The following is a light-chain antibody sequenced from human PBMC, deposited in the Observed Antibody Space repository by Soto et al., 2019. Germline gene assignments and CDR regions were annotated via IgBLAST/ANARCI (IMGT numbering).Light chain of an antibody. CDR2: DAS. V-gene: IGKV3D-20*02. Sequence: TVLTQSPGTLSLSPGHSATLACRASQSVRSTYLAWYQQKPGQAPRLLIYDASSMATGIPDRFSGSGSGTDFTLTISSLESEDFAVYYCQQRGTFGQGTRLEIK. CDR3: QQRGT. J-gene: IGKJ5*01. CDR1: QSVRSTY.